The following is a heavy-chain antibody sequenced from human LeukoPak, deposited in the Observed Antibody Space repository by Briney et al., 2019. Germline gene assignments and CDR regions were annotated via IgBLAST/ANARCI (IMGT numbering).Heavy chain of an antibody. CDR3: ARGLGTTTPHFDY. D-gene: IGHD1-26*01. J-gene: IGHJ4*02. CDR2: INSDGSSA. Sequence: PGGSLRLSCAASGFPFSSYWMHWVRQAPGKGLVWVSRINSDGSSAGYADSVKGRFTISRDNAKNTLFLQMNSLRAEDTAVYYCARGLGTTTPHFDYWGQGTLVTVSS. CDR1: GFPFSSYW. V-gene: IGHV3-74*01.